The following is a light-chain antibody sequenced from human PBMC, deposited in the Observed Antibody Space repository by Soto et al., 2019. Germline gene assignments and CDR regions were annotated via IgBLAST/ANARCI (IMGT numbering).Light chain of an antibody. CDR2: GAS. CDR1: QSVSSSY. CDR3: QQYSSSRT. J-gene: IGKJ1*01. V-gene: IGKV3-20*01. Sequence: VLSQSPGTLSLSSGERATLCCRASQSVSSSYLAWYQQKPGQAPGLLIYGASSRATGIPDRFSGSGSGTDFTLTITRLEPEDFAMYYCQQYSSSRTFGQGTKVDIK.